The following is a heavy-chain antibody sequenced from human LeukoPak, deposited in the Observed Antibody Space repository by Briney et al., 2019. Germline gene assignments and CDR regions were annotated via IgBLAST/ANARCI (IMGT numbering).Heavy chain of an antibody. D-gene: IGHD3-10*01. J-gene: IGHJ4*02. CDR2: INPNSGGT. V-gene: IGHV1-2*02. Sequence: ASVKVSCKASGYTFTGYYIHWVRQAPGPGLEWMGWINPNSGGTNYAQKFQGRVTMTRDTSISTAYMELSRLRSDDTAVYYCARDRVGHYYGSGSYQPFFYWGQGTLVTVSS. CDR1: GYTFTGYY. CDR3: ARDRVGHYYGSGSYQPFFY.